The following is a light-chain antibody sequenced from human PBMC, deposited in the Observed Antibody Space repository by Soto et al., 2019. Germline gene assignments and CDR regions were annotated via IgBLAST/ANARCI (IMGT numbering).Light chain of an antibody. Sequence: QSVLTQPPSVSGAPGQRVTISCTGSSSNIGAGYDVHWYQQLPGTAPKLLIYGNNNRPSGVPDRYSGSKSGTSASLAITGLQAEDEADYYCSSYAGRNIVVFGGGTKLTVL. J-gene: IGLJ2*01. CDR3: SSYAGRNIVV. CDR1: SSNIGAGYD. V-gene: IGLV1-40*01. CDR2: GNN.